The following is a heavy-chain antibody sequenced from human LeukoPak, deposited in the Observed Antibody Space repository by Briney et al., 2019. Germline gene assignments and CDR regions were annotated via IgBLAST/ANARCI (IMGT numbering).Heavy chain of an antibody. V-gene: IGHV4-34*01. CDR2: INHSGST. D-gene: IGHD1-26*01. CDR3: ARGLGVGATTDY. Sequence: SETLSLTCAVHGGSFSGYYWSWIRQPPGKGLEWIGEINHSGSTNYNPSLKSRVTISVDTSKNQFSLKLSSVTAADTAVYYCARGLGVGATTDYWGQGTLVTVSS. CDR1: GGSFSGYY. J-gene: IGHJ4*02.